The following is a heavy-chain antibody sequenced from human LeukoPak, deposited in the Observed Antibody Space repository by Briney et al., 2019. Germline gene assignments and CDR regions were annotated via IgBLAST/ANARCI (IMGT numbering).Heavy chain of an antibody. CDR2: GYFRGNT. D-gene: IGHD2-2*01. CDR1: GGSISSGAYY. CDR3: ARGDIVVVPAAPDY. J-gene: IGHJ4*02. V-gene: IGHV4-31*03. Sequence: SQTLSLTCTVSGGSISSGAYYWSWLRQVPGKGLEWIGYGYFRGNTFYNPSLKGRVTISVDTSNNHFSLQLNSVTAADTAVYYCARGDIVVVPAAPDYWGQGTLVIVSS.